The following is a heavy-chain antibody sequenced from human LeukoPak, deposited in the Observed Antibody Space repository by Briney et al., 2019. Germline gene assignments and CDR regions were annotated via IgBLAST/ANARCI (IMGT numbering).Heavy chain of an antibody. D-gene: IGHD3-3*01. J-gene: IGHJ4*02. V-gene: IGHV3-33*01. CDR3: AXDFXVXXLXXXXDY. CDR2: IWYDGSNK. Sequence: GGSLRLSCAASGFTFSSYGMHWVRQAPGKGLEWVAVIWYDGSNKYYADSVKGRFTISRDNSKNTLYLQMNSLRAEDTAVYYCAXDFXVXXLXXXXDYWGQXTXVTVSS. CDR1: GFTFSSYG.